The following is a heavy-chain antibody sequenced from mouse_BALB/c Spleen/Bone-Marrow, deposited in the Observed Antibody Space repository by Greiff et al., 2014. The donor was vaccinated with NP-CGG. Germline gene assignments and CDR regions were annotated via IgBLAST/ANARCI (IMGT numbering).Heavy chain of an antibody. CDR1: GFNIKDTY. CDR3: AEGYDWAIDY. D-gene: IGHD2-14*01. J-gene: IGHJ4*01. CDR2: IDPANGNT. Sequence: VQLQQSGAELVKPGASVKLSCTASGFNIKDTYMHWVKQRPEQGLEWIGRIDPANGNTKYDPKFQGKATITADTSSNTAYLQLNSLTSEDSAVDYCAEGYDWAIDYWGQGTSVTVSS. V-gene: IGHV14-3*02.